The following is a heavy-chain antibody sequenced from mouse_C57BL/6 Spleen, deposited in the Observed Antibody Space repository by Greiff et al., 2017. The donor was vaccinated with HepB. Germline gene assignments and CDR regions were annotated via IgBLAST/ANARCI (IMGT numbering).Heavy chain of an antibody. D-gene: IGHD1-1*01. Sequence: VKLMESGAELMKPGASVKLSCKATGYTFTGYWIEWVKQSPGHGLEWIGEIIPGSGSTNYNEKFKGKATFTADTSSNTAYMQLSSLTTEDSAIYYCARLARSSYGPWFAYWGQGTLVTVSA. J-gene: IGHJ3*01. V-gene: IGHV1-9*01. CDR1: GYTFTGYW. CDR2: IIPGSGST. CDR3: ARLARSSYGPWFAY.